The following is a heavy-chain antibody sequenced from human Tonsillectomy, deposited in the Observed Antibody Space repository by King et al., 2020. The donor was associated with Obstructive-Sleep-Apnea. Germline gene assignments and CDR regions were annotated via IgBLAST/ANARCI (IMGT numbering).Heavy chain of an antibody. Sequence: VQLVESGGDLVQPGGSLRLSCAASGFTFSNYWMSWVRQAPGKGLEWVANIKEDGSAYYYVDSVRGRFTISRDNAKNSLYLQVNSLRAEDTAMYYCARGRYCGRSTCSAHFDYWGQGTLVTVSS. CDR1: GFTFSNYW. D-gene: IGHD2-2*01. CDR3: ARGRYCGRSTCSAHFDY. CDR2: IKEDGSAY. J-gene: IGHJ4*02. V-gene: IGHV3-7*01.